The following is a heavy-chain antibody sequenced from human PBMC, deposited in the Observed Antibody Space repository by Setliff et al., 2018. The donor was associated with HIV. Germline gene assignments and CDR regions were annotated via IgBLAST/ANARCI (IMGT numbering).Heavy chain of an antibody. Sequence: SETLSLTCASFGGPFSDYFWTWLRQPPGKGLEWIGHISPSGGADYSPSLKTRAAISLVTSRSQIVLRLSSVAAADTATYYRARGVTLGRGVIAESPLYVMDVWGEGTPVTVSS. CDR1: GGPFSDYF. CDR3: ARGVTLGRGVIAESPLYVMDV. V-gene: IGHV4-34*01. J-gene: IGHJ6*03. CDR2: ISPSGGA. D-gene: IGHD3-10*01.